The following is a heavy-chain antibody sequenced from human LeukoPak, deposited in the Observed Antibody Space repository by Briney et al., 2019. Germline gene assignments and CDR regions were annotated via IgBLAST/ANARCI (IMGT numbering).Heavy chain of an antibody. CDR3: ARRGSTDY. J-gene: IGHJ4*02. D-gene: IGHD2/OR15-2a*01. CDR1: GFSFSGYW. V-gene: IGHV3-7*03. CDR2: IKEDGSEK. Sequence: GGSLRLSCAASGFSFSGYWMTWVRKAPGKGLEWVANIKEDGSEKYYADFVKGRFTISRDNAKNSLDLQMNSLRAEDTAVYYCARRGSTDYWGQGTLVTVSS.